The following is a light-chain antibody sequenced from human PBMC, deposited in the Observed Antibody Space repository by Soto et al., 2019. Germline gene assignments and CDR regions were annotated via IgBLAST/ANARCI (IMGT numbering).Light chain of an antibody. V-gene: IGLV2-8*01. CDR1: SSDVGGYNY. CDR2: EVN. Sequence: QSVLTQPPSASGSPGQTVAISCTGTSSDVGGYNYVSWYQQHPGKAPKLMIYEVNKRPSGVPDRFSGSKSGNTASLTVSGLQAEDEGDYYCSSYAGSSTVFGTATTVTVL. CDR3: SSYAGSSTV. J-gene: IGLJ1*01.